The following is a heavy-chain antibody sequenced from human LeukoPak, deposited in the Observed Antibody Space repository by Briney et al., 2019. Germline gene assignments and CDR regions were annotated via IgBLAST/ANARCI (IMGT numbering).Heavy chain of an antibody. CDR1: GFTFSSHW. J-gene: IGHJ4*02. Sequence: GGSLRLSCAASGFTFSSHWMHWVRQAPGKGLVWVSRINSDGSSTSYADSVKGRFTISRDNAKNTLYLQMNSLRAEDTAVYYCARARYYDFWSGYYNGASDYWGQGTLVTVSS. CDR2: INSDGSST. D-gene: IGHD3-3*01. CDR3: ARARYYDFWSGYYNGASDY. V-gene: IGHV3-74*01.